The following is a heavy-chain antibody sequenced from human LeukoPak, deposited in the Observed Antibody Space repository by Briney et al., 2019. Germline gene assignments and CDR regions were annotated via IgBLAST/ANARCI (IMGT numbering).Heavy chain of an antibody. CDR2: ICPDGTVT. Sequence: PGGSLRLSCAASGFTFSTYCMHWVPQAPGKGPMWVSRICPDGTVTNYADSVKARFIISRDNARNTVYLQMNSLRVEDTAVYYCVRDFRSADYWGQGTLVTVSS. CDR3: VRDFRSADY. CDR1: GFTFSTYC. J-gene: IGHJ4*02. V-gene: IGHV3-74*01.